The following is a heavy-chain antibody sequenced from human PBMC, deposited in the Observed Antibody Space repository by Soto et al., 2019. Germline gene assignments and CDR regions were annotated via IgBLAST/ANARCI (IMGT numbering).Heavy chain of an antibody. CDR1: GGSISSGDYY. Sequence: QVQLQESGPGLVKPSQTLSLTCTVSGGSISSGDYYWSWIRQPPGKGLEWIGYIYYSGSTYYNPSLKSRVTISVDTSKNQFSLKLSSVTAADTAVYYCARDRPGWCGEQYYYYGMDVWGQGTTVTGSS. D-gene: IGHD3-10*01. CDR2: IYYSGST. J-gene: IGHJ6*02. V-gene: IGHV4-30-4*01. CDR3: ARDRPGWCGEQYYYYGMDV.